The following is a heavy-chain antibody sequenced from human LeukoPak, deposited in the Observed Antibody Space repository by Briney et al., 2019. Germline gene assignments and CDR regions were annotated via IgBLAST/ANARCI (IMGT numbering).Heavy chain of an antibody. CDR2: IIPIFGTA. Sequence: SVKVSYKASGGAFSSYAISWVRQAPGQGLEWMGGIIPIFGTANYAQKFQGRVTITADKSTSTAYMELSSLRSEDTAVYYCARSETYGGWFDPWGQGTLVTVSS. D-gene: IGHD3-10*01. V-gene: IGHV1-69*06. J-gene: IGHJ5*02. CDR1: GGAFSSYA. CDR3: ARSETYGGWFDP.